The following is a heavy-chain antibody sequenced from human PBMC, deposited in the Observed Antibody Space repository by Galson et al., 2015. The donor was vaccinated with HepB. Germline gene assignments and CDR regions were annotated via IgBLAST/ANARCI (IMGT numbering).Heavy chain of an antibody. CDR3: ARLGGICSGGSCCSDPGSYYFDY. CDR2: IYPGDSDT. Sequence: QSGAEVKKPGESLKISCKGSGYSFTSYWIGWVRQMPGKGLEWMGIIYPGDSDTRYSPSFQGQVTISADKSISTAYLQWSSLKASDTAMYYCARLGGICSGGSCCSDPGSYYFDYWGQGTLVTVSS. CDR1: GYSFTSYW. J-gene: IGHJ4*02. D-gene: IGHD2-15*01. V-gene: IGHV5-51*01.